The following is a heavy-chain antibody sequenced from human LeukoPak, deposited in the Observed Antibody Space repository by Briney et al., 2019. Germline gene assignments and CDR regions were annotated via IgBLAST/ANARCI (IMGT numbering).Heavy chain of an antibody. V-gene: IGHV1-8*01. CDR1: GYTFTSYD. D-gene: IGHD7-27*01. J-gene: IGHJ4*02. CDR3: VRTPPNWGADY. Sequence: GASVKVSCKASGYTFTSYDINWVRQATGQGLEWMGWMSPNSGNTGYAQKFQGRATMTRNTAISTAYMGLSSLRSEDTAVYYCVRTPPNWGADYWGQGTLVTVSS. CDR2: MSPNSGNT.